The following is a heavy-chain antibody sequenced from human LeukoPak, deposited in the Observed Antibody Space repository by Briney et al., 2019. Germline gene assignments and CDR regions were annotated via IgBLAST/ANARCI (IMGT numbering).Heavy chain of an antibody. CDR2: SIPVLNIT. Sequence: SVKVSCKTSGGTFSSSAITWVRQAPGQGLEWMGRSIPVLNITTYAQKFQGSVTITADTSTSTVYMELSSLRSEETAVYYCARDQSLTAPPPYGLDVWGQGTTVIVSS. CDR1: GGTFSSSA. V-gene: IGHV1-69*04. D-gene: IGHD5-18*01. CDR3: ARDQSLTAPPPYGLDV. J-gene: IGHJ6*02.